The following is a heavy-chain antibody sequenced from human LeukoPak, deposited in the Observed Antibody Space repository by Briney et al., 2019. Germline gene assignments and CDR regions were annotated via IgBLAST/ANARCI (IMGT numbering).Heavy chain of an antibody. Sequence: PGGSLRLSCAASGFSFSNFGMAWVRQSPGKGLEWVSTVSYTGDNTHYADSVQGRFTISRDNSKNTLFLQMNSLRADDTAIYYCAKDCCDYSPLDHWGQGTQVAVSS. J-gene: IGHJ4*02. D-gene: IGHD2-15*01. CDR3: AKDCCDYSPLDH. CDR2: VSYTGDNT. CDR1: GFSFSNFG. V-gene: IGHV3-23*01.